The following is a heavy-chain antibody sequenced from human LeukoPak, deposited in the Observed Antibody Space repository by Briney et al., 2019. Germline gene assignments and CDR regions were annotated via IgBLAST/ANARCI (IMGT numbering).Heavy chain of an antibody. CDR3: ARGFLGYCSSTSCYTPLWAFDY. J-gene: IGHJ4*02. CDR2: INHSGGT. CDR1: GGSFSGYY. D-gene: IGHD2-2*01. V-gene: IGHV4-34*01. Sequence: SETLSLTCAVYGGSFSGYYWSWIRQPPGKGLGWIGEINHSGGTNYNPSLKSRVTISVDTSKNQFSLKLSSVTAADTAVYYCARGFLGYCSSTSCYTPLWAFDYWGQGTLVTVSS.